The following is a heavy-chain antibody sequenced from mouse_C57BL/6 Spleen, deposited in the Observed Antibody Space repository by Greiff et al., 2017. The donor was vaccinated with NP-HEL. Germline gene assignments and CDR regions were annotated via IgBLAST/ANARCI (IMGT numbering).Heavy chain of an antibody. Sequence: VQLQQSGAELARPGASVKMSCKASGYTFTSYTMHWVKQRPGQGLEWIGYINPSSGYTKYNQKFKDKATLTADKSSSTAYMQLSSLTSEDSAVYYCAREGVLLRFPYYFDYWGQGTTLTVSS. J-gene: IGHJ2*01. V-gene: IGHV1-4*01. CDR1: GYTFTSYT. D-gene: IGHD1-1*01. CDR2: INPSSGYT. CDR3: AREGVLLRFPYYFDY.